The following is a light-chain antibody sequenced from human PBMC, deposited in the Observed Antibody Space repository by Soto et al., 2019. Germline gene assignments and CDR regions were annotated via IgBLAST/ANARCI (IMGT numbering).Light chain of an antibody. CDR1: QGISSY. V-gene: IGKV1-9*01. Sequence: IQLTQSPSSLSASVVDRVTITCLASQGISSYLAWYQQKPGKAPKLLIYAASTLQSGVPSRFSGSGSGTNFTLSLNSLQPEDFATYYCQQGYSNPWTFGQGTKVDIK. CDR2: AAS. CDR3: QQGYSNPWT. J-gene: IGKJ1*01.